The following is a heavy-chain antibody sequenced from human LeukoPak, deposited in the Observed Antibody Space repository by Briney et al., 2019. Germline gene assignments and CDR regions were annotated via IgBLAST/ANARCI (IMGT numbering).Heavy chain of an antibody. CDR2: IRYDGSNK. CDR1: GFTFSSYG. V-gene: IGHV3-30*02. Sequence: PGGSLRLSCAASGFTFSSYGMHWVRQAAGKGLEWVAFIRYDGSNKYYADSVKGRFTISRDNSKNTLYLQMNRLRAEDTAVYYCAKEAETGTIFGVVIDDAFDIWGQGTMVTVSS. CDR3: AKEAETGTIFGVVIDDAFDI. J-gene: IGHJ3*02. D-gene: IGHD3-3*01.